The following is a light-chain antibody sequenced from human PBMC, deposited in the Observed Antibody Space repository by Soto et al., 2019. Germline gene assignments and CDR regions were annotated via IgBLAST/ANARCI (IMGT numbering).Light chain of an antibody. J-gene: IGLJ2*01. CDR2: EVS. CDR3: SSYTSSNTLV. Sequence: QSVLTQPASVSGSPGQSITISCTGTSSDIGSYNYVSWYQQHPGKAPNLMIYEVSNRPSGVSNRFSGSKSGNTASLTISGLQAEDEADYYCSSYTSSNTLVFGGGTKLAV. CDR1: SSDIGSYNY. V-gene: IGLV2-14*01.